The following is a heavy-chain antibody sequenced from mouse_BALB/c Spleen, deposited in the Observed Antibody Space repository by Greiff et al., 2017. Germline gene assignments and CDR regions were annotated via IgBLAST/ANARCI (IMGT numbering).Heavy chain of an antibody. CDR1: GFSLTSYG. Sequence: QVQLQQSGPGLVQPSQSLSITCTVSGFSLTSYGVHWVRQSPGKGLEWLGVIWSGGSTDYNAAFISRLSISKDNSKSQVFFKMNSLQANDTAIYYCATPGSSSYWYFDVWGAGTTVTVSS. V-gene: IGHV2-2*02. J-gene: IGHJ1*01. D-gene: IGHD1-1*01. CDR2: IWSGGST. CDR3: ATPGSSSYWYFDV.